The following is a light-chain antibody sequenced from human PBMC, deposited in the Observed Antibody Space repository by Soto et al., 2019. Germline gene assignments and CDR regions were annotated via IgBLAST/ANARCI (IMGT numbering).Light chain of an antibody. J-gene: IGLJ3*02. CDR2: DND. Sequence: QSVLTQPPSVSAAPGQKVTISCSGSSSNIGKNFVFWYQQLPGTAPKLLIYDNDKRPSGIPDRLSGSKSGTSATLSITGLQTGDEANYYCGTWDSSLSAGVFGGGTKVTVL. V-gene: IGLV1-51*01. CDR1: SSNIGKNF. CDR3: GTWDSSLSAGV.